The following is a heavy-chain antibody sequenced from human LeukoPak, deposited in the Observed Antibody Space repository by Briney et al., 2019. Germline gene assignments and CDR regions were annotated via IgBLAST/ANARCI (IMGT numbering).Heavy chain of an antibody. CDR3: ARCTSGDYGDAFDI. D-gene: IGHD4-17*01. V-gene: IGHV4-39*07. J-gene: IGHJ3*02. CDR2: IYYSGST. CDR1: GGSISSSSYY. Sequence: SETLSLTCTVSGGSISSSSYYWGWIRQPPGKGLEWIGSIYYSGSTYYNPSLKSRVTISVDTSKNQFSLKLSSVTAADTAVYYCARCTSGDYGDAFDIWGQGTMVTVSS.